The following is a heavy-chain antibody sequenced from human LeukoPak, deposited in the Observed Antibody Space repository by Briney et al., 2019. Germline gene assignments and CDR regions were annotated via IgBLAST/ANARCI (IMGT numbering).Heavy chain of an antibody. CDR3: ASSYGSSAYYPFDY. CDR2: ISDSGGST. Sequence: GGSLRLSCVASGFAFRNNAMSWVRQAPGKGLEWVSLISDSGGSTNYADSVKGRFTISRDNSKNTLYLQMNTLRAEDTAIYYCASSYGSSAYYPFDYWGQGTVVTVFS. CDR1: GFAFRNNA. V-gene: IGHV3-23*01. D-gene: IGHD3-22*01. J-gene: IGHJ4*02.